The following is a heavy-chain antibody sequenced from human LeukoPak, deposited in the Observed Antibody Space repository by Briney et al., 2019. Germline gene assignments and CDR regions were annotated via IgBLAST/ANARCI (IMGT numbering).Heavy chain of an antibody. J-gene: IGHJ6*02. CDR3: ARLITMVRGVIQDV. CDR1: GDSISDYY. CDR2: ISDSGIT. D-gene: IGHD3-10*01. Sequence: PSETLSLTCTVSGDSISDYYWSWIRQPPGKGLECIGCISDSGITNYNPSLKSRVTISVDTSKNQFSLKLSSVSAADTAVYYCARLITMVRGVIQDVWGQGTTVTVSS. V-gene: IGHV4-59*08.